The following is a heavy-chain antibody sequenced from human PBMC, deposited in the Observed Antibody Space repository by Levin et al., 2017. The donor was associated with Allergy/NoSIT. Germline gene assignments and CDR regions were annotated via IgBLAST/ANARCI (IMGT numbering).Heavy chain of an antibody. CDR3: ARERLLWFGELYRHYGMDV. Sequence: SETLSLTCAVYGGSFSGYYWSWIRQPPGKGLEWIGEINHSGSTNYNPSLKSRVTISVDTSKNQFSLKLGSVTAADTAVYYGARERLLWFGELYRHYGMDVWGQGTTVTVSS. CDR1: GGSFSGYY. J-gene: IGHJ6*02. D-gene: IGHD3-10*01. V-gene: IGHV4-34*01. CDR2: INHSGST.